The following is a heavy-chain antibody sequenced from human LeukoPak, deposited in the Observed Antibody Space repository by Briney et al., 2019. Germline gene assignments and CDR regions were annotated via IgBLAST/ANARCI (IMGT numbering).Heavy chain of an antibody. CDR1: GYTFTSYD. V-gene: IGHV1-8*03. J-gene: IGHJ4*02. CDR2: MNPYSGNT. D-gene: IGHD5-12*01. Sequence: ASVPVSRKASGYTFTSYDINWVRPATGKGLAWMGWMNPYSGNTGYAQKFQGRVTITRNTSISTAYMELSSMRSEDTAVYYCARGRAQKYSGYDSDSERHFGGQGTVDSVSS. CDR3: ARGRAQKYSGYDSDSERHF.